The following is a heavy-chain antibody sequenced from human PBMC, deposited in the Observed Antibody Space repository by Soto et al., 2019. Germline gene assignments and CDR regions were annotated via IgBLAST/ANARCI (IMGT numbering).Heavy chain of an antibody. V-gene: IGHV1-69*06. CDR1: GGTFSSYA. J-gene: IGHJ6*02. CDR2: IIPIFGTA. D-gene: IGHD5-12*01. CDR3: ARGRVATIWREGGYGMDV. Sequence: SVKVSCKASGGTFSSYAISWVRQAPGQGLEWMGGIIPIFGTANYAQKFQGRVTITADKSTSTAYMELSSLRSEDTAVYYCARGRVATIWREGGYGMDVWGQGTTVTVSS.